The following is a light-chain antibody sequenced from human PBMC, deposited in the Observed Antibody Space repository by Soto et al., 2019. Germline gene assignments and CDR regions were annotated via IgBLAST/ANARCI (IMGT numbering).Light chain of an antibody. J-gene: IGLJ1*01. CDR2: EAT. CDR3: ISYKTDDTFV. CDR1: RSDIGASNS. V-gene: IGLV2-14*01. Sequence: QSALTQPASVSGSPGQSITISCAGTRSDIGASNSVSWYQHLPGRSPTLIIYEATNRPSGVSERFSGSKAGDTASLTISGLQAADESEYFCISYKTDDTFVFGGGTKLTVL.